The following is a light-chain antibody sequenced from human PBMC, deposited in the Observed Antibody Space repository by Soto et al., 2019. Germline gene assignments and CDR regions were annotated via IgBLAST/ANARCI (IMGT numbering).Light chain of an antibody. CDR1: ALPKQF. CDR2: KET. J-gene: IGLJ2*01. CDR3: QSSGTSVLHPVL. Sequence: SYELTQPPSVSVSPGQTARITCSGEALPKQFAYWYQQKSGQAPLLVIYKETERPSGIPERFSGSSSGTTATLIISGVQAEDEADYYCQSSGTSVLHPVLFGGGTKLTVL. V-gene: IGLV3-25*02.